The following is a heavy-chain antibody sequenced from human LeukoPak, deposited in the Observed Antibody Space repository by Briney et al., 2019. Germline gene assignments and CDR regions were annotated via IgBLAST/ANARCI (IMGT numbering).Heavy chain of an antibody. CDR2: ISSSGSTI. D-gene: IGHD2-21*01. CDR3: ARVAAVFRGAFDI. CDR1: GFTFSSYE. V-gene: IGHV3-48*03. Sequence: GGSLRLSCVASGFTFSSYEMNWVRQAPGKGLEWVSYISSSGSTIYYADSVKGRFTISRDNAKNSLYLQMNSLRAEDTAVYYCARVAAVFRGAFDIWGQGTMVTVSS. J-gene: IGHJ3*02.